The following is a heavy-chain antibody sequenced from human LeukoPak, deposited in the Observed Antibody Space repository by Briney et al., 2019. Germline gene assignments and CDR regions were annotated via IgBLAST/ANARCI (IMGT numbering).Heavy chain of an antibody. CDR2: IRSNSDGGTI. CDR1: GFTFSNAW. D-gene: IGHD3-22*01. CDR3: ATDFYDST. J-gene: IGHJ5*02. V-gene: IGHV3-15*07. Sequence: PGGSLRLSCATSGFTFSNAWMNWVRQAPGKGLEWVGRIRSNSDGGTIDYAAPVKGRFTLSRDDSRTTLYLQMNSLQTEDTAVYYCATDFYDSTWGQGTLVTVSS.